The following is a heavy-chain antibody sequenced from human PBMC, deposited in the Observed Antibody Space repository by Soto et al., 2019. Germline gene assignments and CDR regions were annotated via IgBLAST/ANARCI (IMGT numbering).Heavy chain of an antibody. CDR1: GGSFSGYY. Sequence: SETLSLTCAVYGGSFSGYYWSWIRQPPGKGLEWIGEINHSGSTNYNPSLKSRVTISVDTSKNQFSLKLSSVTAADTAVYYCARGSKLELRAFDIWGQGTMVTVSS. V-gene: IGHV4-34*01. CDR2: INHSGST. CDR3: ARGSKLELRAFDI. J-gene: IGHJ3*02. D-gene: IGHD1-7*01.